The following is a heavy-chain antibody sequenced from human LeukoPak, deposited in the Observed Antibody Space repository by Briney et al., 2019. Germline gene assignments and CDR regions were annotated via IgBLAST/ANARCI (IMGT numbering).Heavy chain of an antibody. V-gene: IGHV1-2*02. Sequence: ASVKVSCKASGYTFTGYYMHWVRQAPGQGLEWMGWINPNSGGTNYAQKFQGRVTMTRDTSISTAYMELRSLRSDDTAVYYCARSTIAYYYYMDVWGKGTTVTVSS. CDR1: GYTFTGYY. J-gene: IGHJ6*03. CDR2: INPNSGGT. CDR3: ARSTIAYYYYMDV. D-gene: IGHD1-26*01.